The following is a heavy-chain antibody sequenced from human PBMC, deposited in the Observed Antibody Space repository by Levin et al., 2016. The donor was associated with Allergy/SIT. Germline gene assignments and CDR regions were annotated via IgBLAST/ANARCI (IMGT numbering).Heavy chain of an antibody. D-gene: IGHD2-2*01. CDR3: ARTRGVVPLMDV. J-gene: IGHJ6*02. Sequence: GESLKISCAASGFTFSSYAMSWVRQAPGKGLEWVSVIYSGGSTYYADSVKGRFTISRDNSKSTLYLQMNSLRAEDTAVYYCARTRGVVPLMDVWGQGTTVTVSS. V-gene: IGHV3-66*01. CDR2: IYSGGST. CDR1: GFTFSSYA.